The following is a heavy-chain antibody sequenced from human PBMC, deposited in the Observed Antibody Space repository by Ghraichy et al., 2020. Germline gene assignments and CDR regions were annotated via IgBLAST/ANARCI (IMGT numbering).Heavy chain of an antibody. V-gene: IGHV4-34*01. CDR2: INDSGSI. J-gene: IGHJ5*02. CDR1: GGFFSDYD. CDR3: ARVVFSNNWTPFHWFDP. Sequence: GSLSLTCAVYGGFFSDYDWNWIRQPPGKGLVWIGEINDSGSIDYNASLKSRVSISLDTSKNQFSLKLSSVLAADEAVYFCARVVFSNNWTPFHWFDPWGQGTLVIVSS. D-gene: IGHD1-1*01.